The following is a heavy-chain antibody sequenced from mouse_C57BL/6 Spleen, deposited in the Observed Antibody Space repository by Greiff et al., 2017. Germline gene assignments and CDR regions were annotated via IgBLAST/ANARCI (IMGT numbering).Heavy chain of an antibody. CDR2: ISSGSSTI. CDR3: ASYGYDYAMDY. Sequence: EVQRVESGGGLVKPGGSLKLSCAASGFTFSDYGMHWVRQAPEKGLEWVAYISSGSSTIYYADTVKGRFTISRDNAKNTLFLQMTSLRSEDTAMYYCASYGYDYAMDYWGQGTSVTVSS. CDR1: GFTFSDYG. V-gene: IGHV5-17*01. D-gene: IGHD2-2*01. J-gene: IGHJ4*01.